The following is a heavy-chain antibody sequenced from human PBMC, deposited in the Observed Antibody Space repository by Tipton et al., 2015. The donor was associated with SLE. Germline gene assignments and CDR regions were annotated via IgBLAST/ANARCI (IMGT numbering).Heavy chain of an antibody. CDR2: IYTSGNT. Sequence: TLSLTCTVSGGSISSPSHYLSWVRQPAEKGLEWTGHIYTSGNTNYNPSLKSRVSISIDTSKNQLSLRLSSVSAADTAVYYCARMGNSEYVHIDALDLWGQGTMVIVSS. J-gene: IGHJ3*01. V-gene: IGHV4-61*09. D-gene: IGHD2/OR15-2a*01. CDR1: GGSISSPSHY. CDR3: ARMGNSEYVHIDALDL.